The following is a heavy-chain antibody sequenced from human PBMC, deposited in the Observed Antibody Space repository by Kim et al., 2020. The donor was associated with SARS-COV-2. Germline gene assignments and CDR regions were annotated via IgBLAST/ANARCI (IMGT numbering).Heavy chain of an antibody. D-gene: IGHD3-10*01. Sequence: GGSLRLSCSASGFSFSDSGMHWVRQATGKGLEWVALIWYNGKNSRLADSVEGRFSISRDNSKNTLYLEMNNLRVEDTAMYYCVRSMYGSGWGYFDLWGRGILVAVSS. CDR2: IWYNGKNS. J-gene: IGHJ4*02. CDR1: GFSFSDSG. CDR3: VRSMYGSGWGYFDL. V-gene: IGHV3-33*01.